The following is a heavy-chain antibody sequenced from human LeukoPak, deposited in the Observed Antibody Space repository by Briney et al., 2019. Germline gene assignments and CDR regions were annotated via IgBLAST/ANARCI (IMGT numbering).Heavy chain of an antibody. CDR3: ARGHYGDYYFDY. D-gene: IGHD4-17*01. CDR2: INAGNGNT. CDR1: GYTFTSYA. J-gene: IGHJ4*02. V-gene: IGHV1-3*01. Sequence: ASVKASCKASGYTFTSYAMHWVRQAPGQRLEWMGWINAGNGNTKYSQKFQGRVTITRDTSASTAYMELSSLRSEDTAVYYCARGHYGDYYFDYWGQGTLVTVSS.